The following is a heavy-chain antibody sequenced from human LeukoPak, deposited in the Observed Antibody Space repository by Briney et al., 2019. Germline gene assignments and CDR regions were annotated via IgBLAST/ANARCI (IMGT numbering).Heavy chain of an antibody. CDR1: GFTFSSYS. CDR2: ISSSSSYI. V-gene: IGHV3-21*01. CDR3: ARDQEYDFWSGYSPKNYGMDV. J-gene: IGHJ6*02. Sequence: GGSLRLSCAVSGFTFSSYSMNWVRQAPGKGLEWVSSISSSSSYIYYADSVKGRFTISRDNAKNSLYLQMNSLRAEDTAVYYCARDQEYDFWSGYSPKNYGMDVWGQGTTVTVSS. D-gene: IGHD3-3*01.